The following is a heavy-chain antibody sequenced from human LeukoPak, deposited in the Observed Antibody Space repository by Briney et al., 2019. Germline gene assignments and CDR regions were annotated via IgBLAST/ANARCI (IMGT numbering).Heavy chain of an antibody. V-gene: IGHV4-39*07. Sequence: SETLSLTCTVSGGSISYSSYYWGWIRQPPGKGPEWIGSIHYSGSTYYNPSLKSRVTISVDTSKNQFSLKLSSVTAADTAVYYCVRTVIPGWFDPWGQGTLVTVSS. D-gene: IGHD4-17*01. CDR1: GGSISYSSYY. CDR2: IHYSGST. CDR3: VRTVIPGWFDP. J-gene: IGHJ5*02.